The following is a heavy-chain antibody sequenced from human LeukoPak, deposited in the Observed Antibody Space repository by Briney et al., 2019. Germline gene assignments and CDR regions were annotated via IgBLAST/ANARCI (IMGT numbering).Heavy chain of an antibody. D-gene: IGHD2-21*01. CDR3: ETYSAFDI. Sequence: PGRSLRLSCAASGFTFSIYWMSWVRQAPGKGLEWVASIKEDGGEIRYVDSVKGRFTISRDNAKNSLYLQMNSLRAEDTAVYYCETYSAFDIWGHGTMVTVSS. CDR1: GFTFSIYW. J-gene: IGHJ3*02. CDR2: IKEDGGEI. V-gene: IGHV3-7*02.